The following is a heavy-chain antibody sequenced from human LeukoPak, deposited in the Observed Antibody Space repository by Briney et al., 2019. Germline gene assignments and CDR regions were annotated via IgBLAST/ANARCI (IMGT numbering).Heavy chain of an antibody. V-gene: IGHV3-49*04. D-gene: IGHD3-16*02. J-gene: IGHJ4*02. Sequence: GGSLRLSCTVSGFTSGDYVMNWVRQAPGKGLEWVGFIRTKAYGGTTEYAASVKGRFTVSRDNAKNSLDLQMNSLRADDTAVYYCVRDRGISFYFDYWGQGTLVTVSS. CDR2: IRTKAYGGTT. CDR3: VRDRGISFYFDY. CDR1: GFTSGDYV.